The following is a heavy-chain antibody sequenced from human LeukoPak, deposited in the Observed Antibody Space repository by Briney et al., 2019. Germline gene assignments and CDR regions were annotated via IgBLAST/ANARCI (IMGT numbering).Heavy chain of an antibody. V-gene: IGHV3-30*18. Sequence: GRSLRLSCAASGFTFSSYGMHWVRQAPGKGLEWVAVISYDGSNKYYADSVKGRFTISRDNSKNTLYLQMNSLRAEDTAVYYCANFGYGSGSYSTGFSYWGLGTLVTVSS. J-gene: IGHJ4*02. CDR2: ISYDGSNK. CDR1: GFTFSSYG. D-gene: IGHD3-10*01. CDR3: ANFGYGSGSYSTGFSY.